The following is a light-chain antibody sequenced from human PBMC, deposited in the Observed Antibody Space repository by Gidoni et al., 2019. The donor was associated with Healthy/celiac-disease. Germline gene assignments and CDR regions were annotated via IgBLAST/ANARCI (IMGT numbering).Light chain of an antibody. CDR1: SSDVGGYNY. J-gene: IGLJ1*01. CDR3: SSYTSISTLV. V-gene: IGLV2-14*01. Sequence: SALTQPASVSGSPGRSITISCTGTSSDVGGYNYVSWYQHHPGKAPRLMIYEVSNRPSGVSNRFSGSKSGNTASLTISGLQAEDEADYYCSSYTSISTLVFGTGTKVTVL. CDR2: EVS.